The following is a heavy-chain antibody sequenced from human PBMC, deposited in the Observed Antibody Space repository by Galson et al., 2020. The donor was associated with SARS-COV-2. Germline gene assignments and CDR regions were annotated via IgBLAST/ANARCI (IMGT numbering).Heavy chain of an antibody. J-gene: IGHJ4*02. CDR2: IDPSDYYT. CDR3: AAGGYSWGVGPDY. CDR1: GYSFTSYW. D-gene: IGHD5-18*01. V-gene: IGHV5-10-1*01. Sequence: GESLKIPCKGSGYSFTSYWINWVRQMPGKGLEWMGRIDPSDYYTNYSPSFQGHVTISADKSISTAYLQWSSLKASDTAMYYCAAGGYSWGVGPDYWGQGTLVTVSS.